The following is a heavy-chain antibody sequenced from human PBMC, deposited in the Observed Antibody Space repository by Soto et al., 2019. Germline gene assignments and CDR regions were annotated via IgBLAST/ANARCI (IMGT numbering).Heavy chain of an antibody. Sequence: PGESLKISCKGSGYSFTSYWIGWVRQMPGKGLEWMGIIYPGDSDTRYSPSFQGQVTISADKSISTAYLQWSSLKASDTAMYYCARVISSSWFSYYGMDVWGQGTTVTVSS. CDR1: GYSFTSYW. CDR2: IYPGDSDT. D-gene: IGHD6-13*01. J-gene: IGHJ6*02. CDR3: ARVISSSWFSYYGMDV. V-gene: IGHV5-51*01.